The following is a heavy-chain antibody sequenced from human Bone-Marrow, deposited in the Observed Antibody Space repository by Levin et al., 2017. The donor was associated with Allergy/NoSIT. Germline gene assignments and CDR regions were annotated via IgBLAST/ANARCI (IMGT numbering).Heavy chain of an antibody. CDR2: ISYDGSIK. Sequence: GESLKISCAASGFTLSRFAMHWVRQTPGKGLEWVSSISYDGSIKNYADSVKGRFTISRDNSKNMVFLHMNNLSTEDTALYYCASFWFGDDFDYWGQGTLVIVSS. J-gene: IGHJ4*02. CDR3: ASFWFGDDFDY. CDR1: GFTLSRFA. D-gene: IGHD3-10*01. V-gene: IGHV3-30*04.